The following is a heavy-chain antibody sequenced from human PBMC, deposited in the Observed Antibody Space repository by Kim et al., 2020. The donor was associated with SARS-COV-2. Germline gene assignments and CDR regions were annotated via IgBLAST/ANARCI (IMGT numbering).Heavy chain of an antibody. CDR3: AREVWAYGDYYDY. CDR1: GFTFSSYW. CDR2: IKQDGSEK. Sequence: GGSLRLSCAASGFTFSSYWMSWVRQAPGKGLEWVANIKQDGSEKYYVDSVKGRFTISRDNAKNSLYLQMNSLRAEDTAVYYCAREVWAYGDYYDYWGQGTLVTVSS. V-gene: IGHV3-7*01. D-gene: IGHD4-17*01. J-gene: IGHJ4*02.